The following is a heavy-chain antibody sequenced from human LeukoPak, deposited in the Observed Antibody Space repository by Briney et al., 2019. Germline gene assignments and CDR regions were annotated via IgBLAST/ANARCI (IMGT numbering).Heavy chain of an antibody. CDR3: ARGRYCSGGSCYSYYYYYMDV. D-gene: IGHD2-15*01. CDR1: GGSISSSSYY. J-gene: IGHJ6*03. CDR2: INHSGST. Sequence: SETLSLTCTVSGGSISSSSYYWGWIRQPPGKGLEWIGEINHSGSTNYNPSLKSRVTISVDTSKNQFSLKLSSVTAADTAVYYCARGRYCSGGSCYSYYYYYMDVWGKGTTVTVSS. V-gene: IGHV4-39*07.